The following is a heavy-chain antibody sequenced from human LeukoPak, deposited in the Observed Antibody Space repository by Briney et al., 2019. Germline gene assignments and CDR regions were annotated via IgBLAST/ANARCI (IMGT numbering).Heavy chain of an antibody. CDR2: IDTGGTTTSVST. CDR1: AASVTRGRFY. CDR3: ARVDYDSRGSYYDNWFDP. Sequence: SQSQSLTCTVAAASVTRGRFYWSWIRQPGWNGLELFGGIDTGGTTTSVSTNYNPSLKSRVTISVDTSKNQFSLRLSSVTAADTAVYYCARVDYDSRGSYYDNWFDPWGQGSLVTVSS. D-gene: IGHD3-22*01. V-gene: IGHV4-61*02. J-gene: IGHJ5*02.